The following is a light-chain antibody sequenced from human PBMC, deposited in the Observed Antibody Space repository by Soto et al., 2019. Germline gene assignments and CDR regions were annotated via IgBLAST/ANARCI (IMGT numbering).Light chain of an antibody. J-gene: IGKJ1*01. V-gene: IGKV3-15*01. CDR2: GAS. CDR3: QQYDNWPRT. Sequence: EIVITQSPATLSVSPGERAALSCWSSQSVSSSLAWYQKKSSQAPSLLMYGASTRASGIPARFSGSGSGTEFTLTISSLPSEDFAVYYCQQYDNWPRTFGQGTKV. CDR1: QSVSSS.